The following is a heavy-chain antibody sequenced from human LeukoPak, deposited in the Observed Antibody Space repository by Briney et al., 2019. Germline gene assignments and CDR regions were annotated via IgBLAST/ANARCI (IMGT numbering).Heavy chain of an antibody. J-gene: IGHJ4*02. V-gene: IGHV3-7*01. CDR2: IKEDGSDK. D-gene: IGHD6-19*01. CDR3: ARASAVAGTREY. CDR1: GFTFSSYA. Sequence: GGSLRLSCAASGFTFSSYAMSWVRQAPGKGLEWVANIKEDGSDKYYVDSVKGRFTISRDNAKNSLYLQMNSLRAEDTAVYYCARASAVAGTREYWGQGTLVTVSS.